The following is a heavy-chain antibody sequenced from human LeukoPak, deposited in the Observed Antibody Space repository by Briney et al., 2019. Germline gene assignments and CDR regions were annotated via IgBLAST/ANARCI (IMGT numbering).Heavy chain of an antibody. V-gene: IGHV3-23*01. CDR2: ISGGGCST. Sequence: GGSLRLSCAASGFTFTSYSMNWVRQSPGKVLEWVSTISGGGCSTYYADPVKGRFTISRDNSKNTLYLKVNSLRAEDTAVYYCAKGGKWEVTHFDYWGQGTLVTVSS. CDR3: AKGGKWEVTHFDY. J-gene: IGHJ4*02. CDR1: GFTFTSYS. D-gene: IGHD1-26*01.